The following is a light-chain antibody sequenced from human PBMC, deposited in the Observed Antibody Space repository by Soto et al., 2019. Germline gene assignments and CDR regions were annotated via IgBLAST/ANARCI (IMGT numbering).Light chain of an antibody. CDR2: SIN. CDR3: SAWDDSLNGVV. V-gene: IGLV1-44*01. CDR1: DSNIGSNT. J-gene: IGLJ2*01. Sequence: QSVLTQLPSASGTPGQRVTISCSGSDSNIGSNTVNWYQQVPGAAPRLLIYSINQRPSGVPDRFSCSKSGTSASLAISGLQSEDEADYYCSAWDDSLNGVVFGGGTKVTVL.